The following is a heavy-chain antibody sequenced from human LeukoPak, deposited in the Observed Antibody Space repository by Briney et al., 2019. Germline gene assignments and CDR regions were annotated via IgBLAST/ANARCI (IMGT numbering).Heavy chain of an antibody. Sequence: SGESLKISCKGSGYSFPNYWIGWVRQLPAQGLEWMGIIYPADSDTRYSPSFHGQVTISADKSINTAHLQWTSLKASDTAMYYCARRKGDGYNSPFDYWGQGTLVTVSS. CDR3: ARRKGDGYNSPFDY. D-gene: IGHD5-24*01. CDR2: IYPADSDT. CDR1: GYSFPNYW. V-gene: IGHV5-51*01. J-gene: IGHJ4*02.